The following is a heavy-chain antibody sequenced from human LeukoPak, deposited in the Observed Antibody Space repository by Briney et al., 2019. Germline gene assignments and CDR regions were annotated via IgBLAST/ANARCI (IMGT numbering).Heavy chain of an antibody. CDR3: ARGYNYGPYYYYYYMDV. J-gene: IGHJ6*03. CDR2: IYYSGST. CDR1: GGSISSYY. V-gene: IGHV4-59*01. Sequence: SETLSLTCTVSGGSISSYYWSWIRQPPGKGLEWIGYIYYSGSTNYNPSLKSRVTISVDTSKNQFSLKLSSVTAADTAVYYCARGYNYGPYYYYYYMDVRGKGTTVTVSS. D-gene: IGHD5-18*01.